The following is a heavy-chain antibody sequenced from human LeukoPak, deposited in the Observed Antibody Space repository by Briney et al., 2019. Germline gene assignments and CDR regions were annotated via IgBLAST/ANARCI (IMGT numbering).Heavy chain of an antibody. Sequence: PSETLSLTCTVSGVSISSYYWSWIRQPPGKGLEWIGYIYNSGSTNYNPSLKSRVTISVDTSKNQFSLKLSSVTAADTAVYYCAREKRWLQKWGQGTLVTVSS. CDR3: AREKRWLQK. V-gene: IGHV4-59*12. CDR1: GVSISSYY. J-gene: IGHJ4*02. CDR2: IYNSGST. D-gene: IGHD5-24*01.